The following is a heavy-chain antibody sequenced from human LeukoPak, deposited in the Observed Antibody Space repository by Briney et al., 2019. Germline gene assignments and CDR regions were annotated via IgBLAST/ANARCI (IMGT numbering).Heavy chain of an antibody. CDR1: GFTFSSYA. CDR2: ISGSGGST. CDR3: AKSGIQLGWFDP. J-gene: IGHJ5*02. D-gene: IGHD5-18*01. Sequence: PGGSLRLSCAASGFTFSSYAMSWVRQAPGKGPEWVSIISGSGGSTYYADSVKGRFTISRDTSKNTLYLQMNSLRAEDTAVYYCAKSGIQLGWFDPWGQGTLVTVSS. V-gene: IGHV3-23*01.